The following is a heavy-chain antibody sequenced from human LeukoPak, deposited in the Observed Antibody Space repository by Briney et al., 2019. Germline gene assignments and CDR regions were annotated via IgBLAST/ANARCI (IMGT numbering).Heavy chain of an antibody. CDR2: ISGSGGST. Sequence: GSLRLSCAASGFTFSSYGMSWVRQAPGKGLEWVSAISGSGGSTYYADSVKGRFTISRDNSKNTLYLQMNSLRAEDTAVYYCAKDTTYYYDSSGYYPNDAFDIWGQGTMVTVSS. CDR1: GFTFSSYG. CDR3: AKDTTYYYDSSGYYPNDAFDI. J-gene: IGHJ3*02. V-gene: IGHV3-23*01. D-gene: IGHD3-22*01.